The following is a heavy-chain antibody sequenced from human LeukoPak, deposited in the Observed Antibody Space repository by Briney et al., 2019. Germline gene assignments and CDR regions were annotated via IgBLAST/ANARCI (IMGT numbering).Heavy chain of an antibody. Sequence: SETLSLTRTVSGGSISSYYWSWIRQPPGKGLEWIGYIYYSGSTNYNPSLKSRVTISVDTSKNQFSLKLSSVTAADTAVYYCARMDYGDPFDYWGQGTLVTVSS. V-gene: IGHV4-59*01. D-gene: IGHD4-17*01. CDR3: ARMDYGDPFDY. CDR2: IYYSGST. CDR1: GGSISSYY. J-gene: IGHJ4*02.